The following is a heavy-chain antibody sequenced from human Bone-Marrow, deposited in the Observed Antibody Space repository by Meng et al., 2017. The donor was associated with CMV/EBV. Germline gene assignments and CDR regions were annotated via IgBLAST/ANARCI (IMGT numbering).Heavy chain of an antibody. Sequence: GESLKISCAASGFTFSSYGMHWVRQAPGKGLEWVAFIRYDGSNKYYADSVKGRFTISRDNSKNTLYLQMNSLRAEDTAVYYCASGLLPAAISMDVWGQGTTVTASS. D-gene: IGHD2-2*01. CDR1: GFTFSSYG. J-gene: IGHJ6*02. CDR3: ASGLLPAAISMDV. CDR2: IRYDGSNK. V-gene: IGHV3-30*02.